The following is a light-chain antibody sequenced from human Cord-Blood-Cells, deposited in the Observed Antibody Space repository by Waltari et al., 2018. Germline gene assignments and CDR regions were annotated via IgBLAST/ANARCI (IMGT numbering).Light chain of an antibody. CDR2: EGS. Sequence: QSALTQPASVSGSPGQSITISCTGTSSDVGRYNLVSWYQHHPGKAPKLMIYEGSKRTSVVSNRFSGSKSGNTASLTISGLQAEDEADYYCCSYAGSSTVFGGGTKLTVL. V-gene: IGLV2-23*01. J-gene: IGLJ3*02. CDR3: CSYAGSSTV. CDR1: SSDVGRYNL.